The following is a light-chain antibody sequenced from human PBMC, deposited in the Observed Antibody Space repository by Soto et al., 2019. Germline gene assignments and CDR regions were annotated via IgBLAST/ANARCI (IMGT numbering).Light chain of an antibody. J-gene: IGKJ1*01. V-gene: IGKV3-15*01. CDR2: GAS. Sequence: VMTQSPDTLSVSPGERATFSCRASLSITTNLAWYQQTRGQAPRLLIYGASTRAPGIPARFSGSGSGTDFSLTISSLQSEDFAVYYCQQYNNWPGTFGQGTKVEIK. CDR3: QQYNNWPGT. CDR1: LSITTN.